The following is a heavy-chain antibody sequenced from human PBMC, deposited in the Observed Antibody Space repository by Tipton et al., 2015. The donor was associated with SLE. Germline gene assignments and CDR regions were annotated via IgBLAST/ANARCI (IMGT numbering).Heavy chain of an antibody. V-gene: IGHV4-4*07. CDR2: IHTSGST. CDR3: ARGDFAVVYTWFDA. Sequence: GLGKPSETLSLTCTVSGGSIRCYFWSWIRQPAGKGLEWIGRIHTSGSTNYNPPLQSRVTMSVDTSKNQFSLKLSSVTAADTAIYYCARGDFAVVYTWFDAWGRGARVTVSS. J-gene: IGHJ2*01. CDR1: GGSIRCYF. D-gene: IGHD2-15*01.